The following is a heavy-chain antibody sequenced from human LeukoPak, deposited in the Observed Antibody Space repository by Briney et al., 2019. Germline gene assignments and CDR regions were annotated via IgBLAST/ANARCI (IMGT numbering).Heavy chain of an antibody. CDR2: INPNSGGT. D-gene: IGHD2-2*03. CDR1: GYTFTGYY. CDR3: ARGGLRVDIVVVPAAD. J-gene: IGHJ4*02. V-gene: IGHV1-2*02. Sequence: ASVKVSCKASGYTFTGYYMHWVRQAPGKGLEWMGWINPNSGGTNYAQKFQGRVTMTRDTSISTAYMELSRLRFDDTAVYYCARGGLRVDIVVVPAADWGQGTLVTVSS.